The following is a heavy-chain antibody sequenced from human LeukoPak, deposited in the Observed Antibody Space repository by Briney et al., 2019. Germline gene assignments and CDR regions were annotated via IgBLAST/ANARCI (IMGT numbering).Heavy chain of an antibody. J-gene: IGHJ4*02. CDR1: GGSMSNYY. D-gene: IGHD1-14*01. V-gene: IGHV4-4*08. Sequence: SETLSLTCTVSGGSMSNYYWTWIRQPPGKGLEWIGYIYYSGSTNYNPSLKSRVTISVDTSKNQFSLKLSSVTAADTAVYYCARDFENHFDYWGQGTLVTVSS. CDR3: ARDFENHFDY. CDR2: IYYSGST.